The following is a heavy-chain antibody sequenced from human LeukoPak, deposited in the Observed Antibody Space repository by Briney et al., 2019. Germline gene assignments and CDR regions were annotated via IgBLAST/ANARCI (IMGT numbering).Heavy chain of an antibody. Sequence: PSETLSLTCTVSGGSISSYYWSWIRQPPGKGLEWIGYIYYSGSTNYNPSLKSRVTISVDTSKNQFSLKLSSVTAADTAVYYCARLRKQLAHFDYWGQGTLVTVSS. CDR1: GGSISSYY. D-gene: IGHD6-6*01. CDR3: ARLRKQLAHFDY. CDR2: IYYSGST. V-gene: IGHV4-59*08. J-gene: IGHJ4*02.